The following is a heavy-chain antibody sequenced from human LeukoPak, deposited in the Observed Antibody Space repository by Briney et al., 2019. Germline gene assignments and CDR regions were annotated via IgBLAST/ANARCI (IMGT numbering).Heavy chain of an antibody. Sequence: KTGGSLRLSCAASGFTFSSYSMNWVRQAPGKGLEWVSSISSSSSYIYYADSVKGRFTISRDNAKNSLYLQMNSLRVEDTAVYYCAKDRRYSSGWSEFEYWGQGTLVTVSS. CDR1: GFTFSSYS. V-gene: IGHV3-21*04. D-gene: IGHD6-19*01. CDR3: AKDRRYSSGWSEFEY. CDR2: ISSSSSYI. J-gene: IGHJ4*02.